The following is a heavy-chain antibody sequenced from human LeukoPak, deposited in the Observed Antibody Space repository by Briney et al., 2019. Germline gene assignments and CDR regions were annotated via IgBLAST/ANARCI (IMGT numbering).Heavy chain of an antibody. CDR2: TYYTGST. J-gene: IGHJ4*02. Sequence: PSETLSLNCTVSAGSISSHYWIWIQQPPGKGLVWTGYTYYTGSTNYNPSLKSRVTISVDTSKNQFSLKLSSVTAADTAVYYCARAFSSGWYPYSIGGLWFDYWGQGTLVTVSS. D-gene: IGHD6-19*01. V-gene: IGHV4-59*11. CDR1: AGSISSHY. CDR3: ARAFSSGWYPYSIGGLWFDY.